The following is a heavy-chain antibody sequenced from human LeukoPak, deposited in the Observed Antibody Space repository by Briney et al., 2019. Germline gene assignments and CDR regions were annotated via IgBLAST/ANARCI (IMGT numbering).Heavy chain of an antibody. CDR3: AKTLGVDIVATIRYNWFDP. Sequence: GGSLRLSCAASGFPFSSYAMSWVRQAPGKGLEWVSAISGSGGSTYYADSVKGRFTISRDNSKNTLYLQMNSLRAEDTAVYYCAKTLGVDIVATIRYNWFDPWGQGTLVTVSS. J-gene: IGHJ5*02. V-gene: IGHV3-23*01. D-gene: IGHD5-12*01. CDR1: GFPFSSYA. CDR2: ISGSGGST.